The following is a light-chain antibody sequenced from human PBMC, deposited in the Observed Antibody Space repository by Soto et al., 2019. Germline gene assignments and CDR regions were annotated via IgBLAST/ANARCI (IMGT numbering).Light chain of an antibody. Sequence: EIVMTQSPASLSVSPGDGATLSCRASQSVASNVAWYQQKPGQGPRLLIHGASTRAVSVPARFSGSGSGTDFTPTISSLQSEDFAVYYCQQYHNWPPQYTFGQGTKLQIK. CDR1: QSVASN. CDR3: QQYHNWPPQYT. J-gene: IGKJ2*01. CDR2: GAS. V-gene: IGKV3-15*01.